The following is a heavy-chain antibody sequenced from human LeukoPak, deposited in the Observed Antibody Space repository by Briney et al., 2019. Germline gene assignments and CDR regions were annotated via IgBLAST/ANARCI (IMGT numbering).Heavy chain of an antibody. CDR1: GYTFTGYY. CDR2: INPNSGGT. Sequence: ASVKVSCKASGYTFTGYYMHWVRQPPGQGLEWMGWINPNSGGTNYAQKFQGRVTMTRDTSISTAYMELSSLRAEDTAVYYCAKEGYCSGGSCFNAFDIWGQGTMVTVSS. D-gene: IGHD2-15*01. V-gene: IGHV1-2*02. CDR3: AKEGYCSGGSCFNAFDI. J-gene: IGHJ3*02.